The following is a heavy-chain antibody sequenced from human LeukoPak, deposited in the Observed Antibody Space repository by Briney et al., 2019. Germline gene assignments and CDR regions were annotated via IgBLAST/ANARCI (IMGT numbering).Heavy chain of an antibody. J-gene: IGHJ6*03. D-gene: IGHD1-26*01. CDR2: INHSGST. CDR3: ARGYSGSRGYFYYYYMDV. CDR1: GGSFSGYY. Sequence: PSETLSLTCAVYGGSFSGYYWSWIRQPPGKGLEWIGEINHSGSTNYKPSLKSRVTISVDTSKNQFSLKLSSVTAADTAVYYCARGYSGSRGYFYYYYMDVWGKGTTVTVSS. V-gene: IGHV4-34*01.